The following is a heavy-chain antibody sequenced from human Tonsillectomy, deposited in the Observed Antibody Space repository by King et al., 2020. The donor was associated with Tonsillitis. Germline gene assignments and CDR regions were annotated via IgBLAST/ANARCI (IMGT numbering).Heavy chain of an antibody. J-gene: IGHJ3*02. V-gene: IGHV3-23*04. D-gene: IGHD3-22*01. CDR3: AKDLTMIGAFDI. Sequence: VQLVESGGGLVQPGGSLRLSCAASGFTFSSFAMSWVRQAPGKGLEWLSAISGSGVSTYYPDSVKGRFTISRDNSKNTLYLQMNSLRAEDTAVYYCAKDLTMIGAFDIWGQGTMVTVSS. CDR2: ISGSGVST. CDR1: GFTFSSFA.